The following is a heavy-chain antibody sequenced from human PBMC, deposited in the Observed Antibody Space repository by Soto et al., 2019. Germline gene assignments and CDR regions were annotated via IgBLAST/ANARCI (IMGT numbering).Heavy chain of an antibody. D-gene: IGHD4-17*01. V-gene: IGHV1-8*01. CDR3: ARWRTVTTDYYYGMDV. CDR1: GYTFTSYD. Sequence: GASVKVSCKDSGYTFTSYDINWVRQATGQGLEWMGWMNPNSGNTGYAQKFQGRVTMTRNTSISTAYMELSSLRSEDTAVYYCARWRTVTTDYYYGMDVWGQGTTVTVSS. CDR2: MNPNSGNT. J-gene: IGHJ6*02.